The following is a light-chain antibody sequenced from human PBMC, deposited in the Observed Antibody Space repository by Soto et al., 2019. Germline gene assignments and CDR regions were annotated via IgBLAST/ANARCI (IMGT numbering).Light chain of an antibody. J-gene: IGKJ1*01. CDR1: QSVSSD. CDR2: GAS. Sequence: EIVMTQSPATVSVSPGERASLSCRASQSVSSDLAWYQQKPGQAPRLLFYGASTRATGISARFSGSGSGTEFTLTISSLQSEDFAVYYCQQYNDWPRTFGQGTKVEIK. V-gene: IGKV3-15*01. CDR3: QQYNDWPRT.